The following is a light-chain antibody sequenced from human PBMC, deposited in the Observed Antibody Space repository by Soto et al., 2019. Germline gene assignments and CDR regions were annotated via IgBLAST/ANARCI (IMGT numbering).Light chain of an antibody. CDR2: AAS. CDR3: QQYGSSLTWT. V-gene: IGKV3-20*01. J-gene: IGKJ1*01. Sequence: EVVLTQSPGTVSLSPGERVTLSCRASQSVISNYLAWYQQRPCQAPRLLIYAASSRATGIPDRFSGSGSGTDFTLSISSLEPEDFAVYYCQQYGSSLTWTFGQGTKVEMK. CDR1: QSVISNY.